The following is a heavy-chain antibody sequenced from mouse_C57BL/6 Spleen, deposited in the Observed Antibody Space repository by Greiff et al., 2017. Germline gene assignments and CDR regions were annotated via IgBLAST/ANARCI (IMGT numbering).Heavy chain of an antibody. CDR1: GFTFSDYG. CDR2: ISSGSSTI. V-gene: IGHV5-17*01. CDR3: ARHYGNVWYFDV. D-gene: IGHD2-1*01. Sequence: EVQVVESGGGLVKPGGSLKLSCAASGFTFSDYGMHWVRQAPEKGLEWVAYISSGSSTIYYADTVKGRFTISRDNAKNTLFLQMTSLRSEDTAMYYCARHYGNVWYFDVWGTGTTVTVSS. J-gene: IGHJ1*03.